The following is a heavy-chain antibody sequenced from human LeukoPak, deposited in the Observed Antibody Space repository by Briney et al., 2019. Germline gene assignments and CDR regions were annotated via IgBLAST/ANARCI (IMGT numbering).Heavy chain of an antibody. J-gene: IGHJ4*02. Sequence: PSETLSLTCTVSGGSISSSSYYWGWIRQPPGKGLEWIGSIYYSGSTYYNPSLKSRVTISVDTSKNQFSLKLSSVTAADTAVYYCARHVLITASYYFDYWGQGTLVTVSS. V-gene: IGHV4-39*01. D-gene: IGHD2-21*02. CDR2: IYYSGST. CDR3: ARHVLITASYYFDY. CDR1: GGSISSSSYY.